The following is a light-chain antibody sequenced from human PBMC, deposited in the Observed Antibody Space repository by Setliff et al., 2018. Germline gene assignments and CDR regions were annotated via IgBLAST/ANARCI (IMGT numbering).Light chain of an antibody. CDR2: DTS. V-gene: IGKV3-11*01. CDR3: QQRCTWPLT. CDR1: QSARSY. J-gene: IGKJ4*01. Sequence: EIALTQSPATLSLSPGERATLSCRASQSARSYLAWYQQKPGQVPRLLIYDTSNRATGIPARFSGSGSGTDFTLTISSLEPEDFAVYYCQQRCTWPLTFGGGTKVDIK.